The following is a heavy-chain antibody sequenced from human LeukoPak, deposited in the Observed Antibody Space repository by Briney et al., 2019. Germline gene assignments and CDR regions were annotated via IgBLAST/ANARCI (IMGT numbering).Heavy chain of an antibody. D-gene: IGHD5-24*01. V-gene: IGHV3-7*03. Sequence: GGSLRLSCVVSGFTFSSYAMSWVRLAPGKGLEWVANIKEDGTETYYMDSVKGRFTISRDNAKNSLYLQMNSLRVEDTAVYYCAKEGRSLQTYWGQGTLVTVSS. CDR3: AKEGRSLQTY. CDR2: IKEDGTET. CDR1: GFTFSSYA. J-gene: IGHJ4*02.